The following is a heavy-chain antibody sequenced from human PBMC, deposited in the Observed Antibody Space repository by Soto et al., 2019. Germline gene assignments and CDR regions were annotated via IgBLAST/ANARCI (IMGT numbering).Heavy chain of an antibody. CDR1: GFTFSSYA. D-gene: IGHD6-13*01. J-gene: IGHJ3*02. CDR2: ISFDGSNK. Sequence: ESGGGVVQPGRSLRLSCAASGFTFSSYAMHWVRQAPGKGLEWVALISFDGSNKYNADSVKGRFTISRDNSKNALYLQMNRLTADDTAVYYGARVSRGGISAHSGSFDIWGQGTMVTVGS. V-gene: IGHV3-30-3*01. CDR3: ARVSRGGISAHSGSFDI.